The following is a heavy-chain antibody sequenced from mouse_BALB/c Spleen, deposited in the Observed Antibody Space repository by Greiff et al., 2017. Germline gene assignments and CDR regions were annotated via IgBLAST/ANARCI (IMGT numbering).Heavy chain of an antibody. CDR2: ISSGGST. V-gene: IGHV5-6-5*01. CDR1: GFTFSSYA. J-gene: IGHJ4*01. Sequence: EVKLVESGGGLVKPGGSLKLSCAASGFTFSSYAMSWVRQTPEKRLEWVASISSGGSTYYPDSVKGRFTISRDNARNILYLQMSSLRSEDTAMYYCARGYRYDEVVYAMDYWGKGTSVTVSS. CDR3: ARGYRYDEVVYAMDY. D-gene: IGHD2-14*01.